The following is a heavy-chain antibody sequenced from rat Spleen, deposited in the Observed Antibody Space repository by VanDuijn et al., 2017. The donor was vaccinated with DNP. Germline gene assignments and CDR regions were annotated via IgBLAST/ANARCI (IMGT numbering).Heavy chain of an antibody. CDR1: GFTFSKFW. CDR2: ITNTASHT. CDR3: TTHDWGS. J-gene: IGHJ2*01. D-gene: IGHD1-7*01. Sequence: EVQLVESGGGLVQPGRSLKLSCVASGFTFSKFWMTWIRQVPGEGLEWIASITNTASHTYYLDSVKGRFTISRDNAKSTLYLQMDSLRSEDTATYYCTTHDWGSWGQGVMVTVSS. V-gene: IGHV5-31*01.